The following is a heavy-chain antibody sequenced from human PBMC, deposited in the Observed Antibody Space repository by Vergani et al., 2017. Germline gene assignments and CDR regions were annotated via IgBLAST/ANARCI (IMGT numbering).Heavy chain of an antibody. CDR1: GDSIISRSYY. D-gene: IGHD3-16*01. V-gene: IGHV4-39*01. CDR2: IYNSGNG. J-gene: IGHJ2*01. CDR3: ASGKYYSDSTSHFRGRYFDV. Sequence: QMQLQESGPGLVKASETLSLTCTVSGDSIISRSYYWGCIRQPPGNGLEWIGSIYNSGNGDSSSSLKSRVTISADTSKNQFSLRLTSVTAADTAVYYCASGKYYSDSTSHFRGRYFDVWGRGTLVTVPS.